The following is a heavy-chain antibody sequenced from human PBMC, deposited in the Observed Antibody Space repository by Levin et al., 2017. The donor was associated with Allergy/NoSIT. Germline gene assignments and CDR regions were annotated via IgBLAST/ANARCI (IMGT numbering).Heavy chain of an antibody. CDR2: IYYTGST. CDR3: ARLEHYGSGAFRYFDL. V-gene: IGHV4-39*01. CDR1: GGSISSGSYY. Sequence: SETLSLTCTVSGGSISSGSYYWGWIRQPPGKGLEWIGNIYYTGSTYYNPSLKSRVTMSVDTSKNQFSLNLNSVTAADTAVYYCARLEHYGSGAFRYFDLWGRGTLVPVSS. D-gene: IGHD3-10*01. J-gene: IGHJ2*01.